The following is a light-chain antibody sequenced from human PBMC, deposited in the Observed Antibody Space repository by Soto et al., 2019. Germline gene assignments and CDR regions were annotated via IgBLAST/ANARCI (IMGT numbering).Light chain of an antibody. CDR3: QQRANWPLT. V-gene: IGKV3-11*01. J-gene: IGKJ4*01. Sequence: EIVLTQSPATLSLSPGERATLSCRASQSVSSYLAWYQQKPGQAPRLLIYDAFNRATGIPARFSGSGSGTDFTLRISSLEPEDFAVYYCQQRANWPLTFGGGTKVEIK. CDR1: QSVSSY. CDR2: DAF.